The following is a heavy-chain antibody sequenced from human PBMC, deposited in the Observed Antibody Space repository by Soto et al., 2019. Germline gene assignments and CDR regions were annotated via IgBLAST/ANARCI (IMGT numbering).Heavy chain of an antibody. CDR1: GYTFTSYY. CDR3: ARANSVVVVAATALDLGY. Sequence: QVQLVQSGAEVKKPGASVKVSCKASGYTFTSYYMHWVRQAPGQGLEWMGIINPSGGSTSYAQKFQGRVTMTRDTSTSTVYMELSSLRSEDTAVYYCARANSVVVVAATALDLGYWGQGTLVTVSS. V-gene: IGHV1-46*03. CDR2: INPSGGST. D-gene: IGHD2-15*01. J-gene: IGHJ4*02.